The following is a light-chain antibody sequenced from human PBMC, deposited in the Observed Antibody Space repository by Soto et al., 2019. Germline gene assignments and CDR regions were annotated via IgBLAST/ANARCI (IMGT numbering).Light chain of an antibody. Sequence: EIVMTQSPATLSVSPGERATLSCRASQSVSSNLAWYQQKPGQAPRPLIYDASVRATGTPARFSGSGSGTAFTLTISSLEPEDFALYYCQQRSTWPTFGQGTRLEIK. CDR1: QSVSSN. V-gene: IGKV3-11*01. CDR2: DAS. CDR3: QQRSTWPT. J-gene: IGKJ5*01.